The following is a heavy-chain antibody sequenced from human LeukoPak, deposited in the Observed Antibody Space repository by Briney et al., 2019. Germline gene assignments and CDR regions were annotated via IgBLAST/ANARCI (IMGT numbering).Heavy chain of an antibody. D-gene: IGHD3-9*01. CDR2: IIPILGIE. J-gene: IGHJ4*02. CDR3: ACDILTGYYLADY. Sequence: ASVKVSCKASGGTFSSYAISWVRQAPGQGLEWMGRIIPILGIENYAEKFQGRVTITADKSTSTAYMELSRLRSEDTAVYYCACDILTGYYLADYWGQGTLVTVSS. V-gene: IGHV1-69*04. CDR1: GGTFSSYA.